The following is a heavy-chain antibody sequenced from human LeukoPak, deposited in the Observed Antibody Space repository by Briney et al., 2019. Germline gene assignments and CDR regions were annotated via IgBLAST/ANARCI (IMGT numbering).Heavy chain of an antibody. Sequence: TGGSLRLSCAASGFTFSSYAMSWVRQAPGKGLEWVAVVSSDGSIKYNADSVKGRFTISRDTSKNTVYLQMNSLGAEDTAFYYCARGYSSSWLGYFDYWGQGTLVTVSS. V-gene: IGHV3-30*03. J-gene: IGHJ4*02. CDR1: GFTFSSYA. CDR2: VSSDGSIK. D-gene: IGHD6-13*01. CDR3: ARGYSSSWLGYFDY.